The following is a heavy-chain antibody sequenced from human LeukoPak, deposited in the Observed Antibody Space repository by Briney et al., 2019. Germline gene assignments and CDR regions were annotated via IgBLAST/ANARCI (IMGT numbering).Heavy chain of an antibody. J-gene: IGHJ4*02. D-gene: IGHD5-24*01. V-gene: IGHV3-30*02. CDR2: IRYDGSND. Sequence: PGGSPRLSCAASGFTFSSYGMHWVRQAPGKGLEWVACIRYDGSNDYYTDSVKGRFTISRDNSKNTVYLQMNSLRAEDTAVYYCAKDLTVGQNGYNSNPFDYWGQGTLVTVSS. CDR1: GFTFSSYG. CDR3: AKDLTVGQNGYNSNPFDY.